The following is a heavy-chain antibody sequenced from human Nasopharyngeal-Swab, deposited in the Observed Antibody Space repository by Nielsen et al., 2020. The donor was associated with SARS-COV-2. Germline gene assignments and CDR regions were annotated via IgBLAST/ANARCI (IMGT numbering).Heavy chain of an antibody. V-gene: IGHV3-48*03. CDR3: ARDCGPEPGYYYDSSEPYYFDY. J-gene: IGHJ4*02. Sequence: GESLKISCAASGFTFSSYEMNWVRQAPGKGLEWVSYISSSGSTRYYADSVKGRFTISRDNAKNSLYLQMNSLRAEDTAVYYCARDCGPEPGYYYDSSEPYYFDYWGQGTLVTVSS. CDR1: GFTFSSYE. CDR2: ISSSGSTR. D-gene: IGHD3-22*01.